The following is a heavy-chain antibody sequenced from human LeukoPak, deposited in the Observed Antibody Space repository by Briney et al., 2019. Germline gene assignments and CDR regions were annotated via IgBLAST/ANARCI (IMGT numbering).Heavy chain of an antibody. CDR1: GYTFTSYG. J-gene: IGHJ6*03. V-gene: IGHV1-18*01. CDR2: ISAYNGNT. CDR3: ARRDYYYYMDV. Sequence: RASVKVSCKASGYTFTSYGINWVRQAPGQGLEWMGWISAYNGNTNYAQKLQGRVTMTTDTSTSTACMELRSLRSDDTAVYYCARRDYYYYMDVWGKGTTVTVSS.